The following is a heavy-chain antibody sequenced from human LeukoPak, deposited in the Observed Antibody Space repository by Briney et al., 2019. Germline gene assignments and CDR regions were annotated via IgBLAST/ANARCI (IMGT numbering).Heavy chain of an antibody. CDR3: AKDGFCSSTSCYGWFDP. V-gene: IGHV4-31*03. CDR1: GGSISSGGYY. CDR2: IYYSGST. J-gene: IGHJ5*02. Sequence: SETLSLTCTVSGGSISSGGYYWSWIRQHPGKGLEWIGYIYYSGSTYYNPSLKSRVTISVDTSKNQFSLKLSSVTAGDRAVYYGAKDGFCSSTSCYGWFDPWGQGTLVTVSS. D-gene: IGHD2-2*03.